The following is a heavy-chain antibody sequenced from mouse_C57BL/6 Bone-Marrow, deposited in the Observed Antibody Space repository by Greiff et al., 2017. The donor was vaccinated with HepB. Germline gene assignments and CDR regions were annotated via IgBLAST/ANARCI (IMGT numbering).Heavy chain of an antibody. J-gene: IGHJ2*01. CDR2: IDPYDSYT. Sequence: QVQLKQPGAELVMPGASVKLSCKASGYTFTCYWMHWVKQRPGQGLEWIGEIDPYDSYTYYNQKFKGKSTLTVDKCYSTAYMQLSSLTSEDSAVYYCARIYGSSLFDYWGQGTTLTVSS. CDR3: ARIYGSSLFDY. CDR1: GYTFTCYW. D-gene: IGHD1-1*01. V-gene: IGHV1-69*01.